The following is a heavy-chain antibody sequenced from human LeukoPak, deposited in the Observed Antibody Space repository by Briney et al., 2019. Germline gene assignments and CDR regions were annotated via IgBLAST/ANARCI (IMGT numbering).Heavy chain of an antibody. CDR1: GFTFCDYY. Sequence: PGGSLRLSCAVSGFTFCDYYMSWVRQAPGKGLEWVSYISSSGSMLHYTDSVEGRFTISRDNAKNSLYLQMSSLRVEDTAVYYCTRRPYSSSWYYFDFWGQGTLVTVSS. CDR3: TRRPYSSSWYYFDF. V-gene: IGHV3-11*04. CDR2: ISSSGSML. D-gene: IGHD6-13*01. J-gene: IGHJ4*02.